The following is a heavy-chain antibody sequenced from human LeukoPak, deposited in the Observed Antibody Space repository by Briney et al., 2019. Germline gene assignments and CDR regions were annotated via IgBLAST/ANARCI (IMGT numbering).Heavy chain of an antibody. Sequence: SETLSLTCTVSGGSISSYYWSWIRQPPGKGLEWIGYIYYSGSTNYNPSLKSRVTISVDTSKNQFSLKLSSVTAADTALYYCARAHVWFGESLYFDYWGQGTLVTVSS. V-gene: IGHV4-59*01. CDR2: IYYSGST. CDR1: GGSISSYY. CDR3: ARAHVWFGESLYFDY. J-gene: IGHJ4*02. D-gene: IGHD3-10*01.